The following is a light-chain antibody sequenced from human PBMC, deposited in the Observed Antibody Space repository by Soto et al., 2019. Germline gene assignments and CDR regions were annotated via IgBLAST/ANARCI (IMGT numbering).Light chain of an antibody. Sequence: VLKQSPSTLSLSPGERATLSCRASQSVSINYLAWYQQKPGQAPRLIIYGASIRATGIPDRFSGSGSGTDFTLTISSLEPEDFAVYYCQQYDRSSWTFGQGTKVDI. CDR1: QSVSINY. V-gene: IGKV3-20*01. CDR2: GAS. CDR3: QQYDRSSWT. J-gene: IGKJ1*01.